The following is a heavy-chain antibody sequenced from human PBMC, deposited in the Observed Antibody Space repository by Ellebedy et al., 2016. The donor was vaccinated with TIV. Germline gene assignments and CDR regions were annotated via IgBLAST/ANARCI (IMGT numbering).Heavy chain of an antibody. CDR1: NGSISTSY. CDR3: ARGEVTLYYYGMDV. J-gene: IGHJ6*02. Sequence: MPSETLSLTCTVSNGSISTSYWTWIRQPPGKGLEWIGYIYYTGSTNYNPSLKSRLSMSVDTSKNQFSLKLSSVTAADTAVYYCARGEVTLYYYGMDVWGQGTTVTVSS. CDR2: IYYTGST. V-gene: IGHV4-59*01.